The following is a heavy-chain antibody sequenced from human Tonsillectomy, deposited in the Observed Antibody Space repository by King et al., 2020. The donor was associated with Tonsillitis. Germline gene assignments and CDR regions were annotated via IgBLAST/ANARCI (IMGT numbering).Heavy chain of an antibody. V-gene: IGHV3-33*01. CDR3: ARDISSSGWSPFDY. D-gene: IGHD6-19*01. J-gene: IGHJ4*02. Sequence: VQLVESGGGAVQPGRSLRLSCAASGFTLSNYGMHWVRQAPGKGLECVAVTWFDGNNKYYTDSVKGRFTVSRDNSKNTLYLQMNSLRAEDTAVYYCARDISSSGWSPFDYWGQGTLVTVSS. CDR1: GFTLSNYG. CDR2: TWFDGNNK.